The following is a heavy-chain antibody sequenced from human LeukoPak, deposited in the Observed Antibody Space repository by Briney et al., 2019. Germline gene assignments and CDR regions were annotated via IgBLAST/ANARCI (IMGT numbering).Heavy chain of an antibody. CDR2: ISSSSSYI. V-gene: IGHV3-21*01. D-gene: IGHD1-26*01. CDR3: ATDLIVGATTTYDY. CDR1: GFTFSSNS. Sequence: GGSLRLSCAASGFTFSSNSMNWVRQAPGKGLEWVSSISSSSSYIYYADSVKGRFTISRDNAKNSLYLQMNSLRAEDTAVYYCATDLIVGATTTYDYWGQGTLVTVSS. J-gene: IGHJ4*02.